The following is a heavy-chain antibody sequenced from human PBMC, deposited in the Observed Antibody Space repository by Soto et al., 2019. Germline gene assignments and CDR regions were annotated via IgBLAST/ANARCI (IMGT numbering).Heavy chain of an antibody. CDR2: IKQDGSET. J-gene: IGHJ4*02. CDR3: ARDRGPNTFDY. Sequence: EVQLVESGGGLVQPGGSQRLSCAASGFTFSTSWMTWVRQAPGKGLEWVANIKQDGSETYYLDSVKGRFTVSKDNAKNSLYLQMNSLRAEDTAVYYCARDRGPNTFDYWGQGTLVTVSS. CDR1: GFTFSTSW. V-gene: IGHV3-7*01.